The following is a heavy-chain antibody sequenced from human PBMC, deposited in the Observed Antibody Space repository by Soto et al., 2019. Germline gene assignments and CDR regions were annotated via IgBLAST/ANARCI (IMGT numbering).Heavy chain of an antibody. Sequence: GASVKVSCKASGGTFSSYAISWVRQAPGQGLEWMGGIIPIFGTANYAQKFQGRVTITADESTSTAYMELSSLRSEDTAVYYCARDQKDTAMDTLYYYGMDVWGKGTTVTVS. CDR3: ARDQKDTAMDTLYYYGMDV. J-gene: IGHJ6*04. CDR1: GGTFSSYA. V-gene: IGHV1-69*13. D-gene: IGHD5-18*01. CDR2: IIPIFGTA.